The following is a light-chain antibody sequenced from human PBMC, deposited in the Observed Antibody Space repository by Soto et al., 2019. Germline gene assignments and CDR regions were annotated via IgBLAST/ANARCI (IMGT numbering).Light chain of an antibody. CDR1: SGSIASNY. J-gene: IGLJ3*02. V-gene: IGLV6-57*03. CDR3: QSYDSSNHRV. Sequence: NFMLTQPHSVSESPGKTVTISCTRSSGSIASNYVQWYQQRPGSAPTTVIYEDNQRPSGVPDRFSGSIDSSSNSASLTISGLKTEDEADYYCQSYDSSNHRVFGGWTQLTVL. CDR2: EDN.